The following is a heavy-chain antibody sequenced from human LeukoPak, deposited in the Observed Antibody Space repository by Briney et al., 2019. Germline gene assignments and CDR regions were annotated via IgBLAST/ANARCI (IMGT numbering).Heavy chain of an antibody. Sequence: SETLSLTCAVYGGSFSGYYWSWIRQPPGKGLEWIGEINHSGSTNYNPPLKSRVTISVDTSKDQFSLKLSSVTAADTAVYYCARGPPMDDSSGYYFDYWGQGTLVTVSS. CDR3: ARGPPMDDSSGYYFDY. D-gene: IGHD3-22*01. V-gene: IGHV4-34*01. CDR2: INHSGST. CDR1: GGSFSGYY. J-gene: IGHJ4*02.